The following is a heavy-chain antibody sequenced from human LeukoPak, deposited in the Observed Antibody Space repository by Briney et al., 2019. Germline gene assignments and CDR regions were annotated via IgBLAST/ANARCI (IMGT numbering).Heavy chain of an antibody. D-gene: IGHD3-3*01. CDR2: ISTNNGNT. CDR3: ARDALYYDFWRAFDY. V-gene: IGHV1-18*01. CDR1: GNTFSNYD. J-gene: IGHJ4*02. Sequence: ASVKVSCKASGNTFSNYDISWVRQAPGQGLEWMGWISTNNGNTNYAQKLQDRVTMTTDTSTSTAYMELRSLRSDDTAVYYCARDALYYDFWRAFDYWGQGTLVTVSS.